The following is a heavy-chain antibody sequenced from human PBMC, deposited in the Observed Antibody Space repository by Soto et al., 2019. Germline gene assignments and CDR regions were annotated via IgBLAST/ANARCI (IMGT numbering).Heavy chain of an antibody. CDR2: IPSRGRP. V-gene: IGHV4-30-4*01. CDR3: ARDTYSGYDFGL. J-gene: IGHJ5*02. CDR1: GASVAGGSYY. Sequence: SETLSLTCSVCGASVAGGSYYWSWVRQPPGKGLEWIGYIPSRGRPFYNPSLTSRGTISADTSKNQLSLQLTSVTAADTAVYYCARDTYSGYDFGLWGQGTLVTVSS. D-gene: IGHD5-12*01.